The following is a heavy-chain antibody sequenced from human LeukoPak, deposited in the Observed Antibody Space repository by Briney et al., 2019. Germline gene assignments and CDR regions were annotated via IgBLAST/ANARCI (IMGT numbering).Heavy chain of an antibody. V-gene: IGHV4-34*01. CDR1: GGSSSGYY. J-gene: IGHJ5*02. Sequence: PSETLSLTCAVYGGSSSGYYWSWIRQPPGKGLEWIGEINHSGSTNYNPSLKSRVTISVDTSKNQFSLKLSSVTAADTAVYYCARGSFMITFGGVPHRWFDPWGQGTLVTVSS. CDR3: ARGSFMITFGGVPHRWFDP. CDR2: INHSGST. D-gene: IGHD3-16*01.